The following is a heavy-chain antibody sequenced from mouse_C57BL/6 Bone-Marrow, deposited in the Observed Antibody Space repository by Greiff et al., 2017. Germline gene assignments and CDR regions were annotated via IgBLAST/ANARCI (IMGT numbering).Heavy chain of an antibody. Sequence: VQLQQPGAELVKPGASVKMSCKASGYTFTSYWITWVQQRPGQGLEWIGDIYPTSGRTNYNEKFKSKAILTVDTSSNTAYMPLSSLTSEDSAVFYCARSVPLGRSFDYWGQGTTLTVSS. D-gene: IGHD4-1*01. CDR3: ARSVPLGRSFDY. CDR1: GYTFTSYW. J-gene: IGHJ2*01. CDR2: IYPTSGRT. V-gene: IGHV1-55*01.